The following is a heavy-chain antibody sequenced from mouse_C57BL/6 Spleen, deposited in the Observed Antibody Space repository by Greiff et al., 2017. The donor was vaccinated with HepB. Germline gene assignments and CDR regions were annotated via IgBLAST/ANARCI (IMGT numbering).Heavy chain of an antibody. V-gene: IGHV1-54*01. CDR1: GYAFTNYL. CDR2: INPGSGGT. CDR3: AREYYGSSFGY. D-gene: IGHD1-1*01. J-gene: IGHJ2*01. Sequence: VQLQQSGAELVRPGTSVKVSCKASGYAFTNYLIEWVKQRPGQGLEWIGVINPGSGGTNYNEKFKGKATLTADKSSSTAYMQLSSLTSEDSAVYFFAREYYGSSFGYWGQGTTLTVSS.